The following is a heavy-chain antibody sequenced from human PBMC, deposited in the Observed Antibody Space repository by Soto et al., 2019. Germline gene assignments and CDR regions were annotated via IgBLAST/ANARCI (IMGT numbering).Heavy chain of an antibody. CDR2: IYTGNSDT. V-gene: IGHV5-51*01. Sequence: GESLKISCQGSGYGFSIQWVAWLRQMPGKGLEWVGFIYTGNSDTRYSPSFQGQVTISADVALSTTYLQWENLKPSDTAMYFCASDSHCSGGPCPKGVFDMCGQGIMVTFS. CDR3: ASDSHCSGGPCPKGVFDM. D-gene: IGHD2-15*01. CDR1: GYGFSIQW. J-gene: IGHJ3*02.